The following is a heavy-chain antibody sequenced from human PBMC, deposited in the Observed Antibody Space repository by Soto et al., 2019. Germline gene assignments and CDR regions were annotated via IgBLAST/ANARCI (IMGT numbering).Heavy chain of an antibody. J-gene: IGHJ4*02. CDR1: GDTFTNYG. V-gene: IGHV1-18*01. Sequence: GASVKVSCKACGDTFTNYGLTWVRQAPGQGPEWVGWISAYNGNTHYAQKLQGRVAMTTDTSTSTAYMELRSLSSDDTAVYYCARPQNDILTDSYTNYFDSWGQGTPVTVSS. CDR3: ARPQNDILTDSYTNYFDS. CDR2: ISAYNGNT. D-gene: IGHD3-9*01.